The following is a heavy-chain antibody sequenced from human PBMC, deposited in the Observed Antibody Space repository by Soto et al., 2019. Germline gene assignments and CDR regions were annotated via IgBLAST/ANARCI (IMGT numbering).Heavy chain of an antibody. CDR2: ISSHGGRT. CDR1: GFTFGTYT. CDR3: VKARATGPKSDFDY. Sequence: PGGSLRLSCSASGFTFGTYTMHWVRQAPGRGPECVSTISSHGGRTFYADFVKGRFTMSSDNSKNTLYLQMSSLRLEDTAVYYCVKARATGPKSDFDYWGQGTLLTVSS. J-gene: IGHJ4*02. V-gene: IGHV3-64D*06. D-gene: IGHD7-27*01.